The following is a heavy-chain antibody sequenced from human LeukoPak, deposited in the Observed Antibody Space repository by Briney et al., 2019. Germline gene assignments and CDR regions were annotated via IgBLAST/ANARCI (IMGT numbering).Heavy chain of an antibody. CDR3: ARESGTNDAFDI. V-gene: IGHV3-13*01. D-gene: IGHD6-13*01. Sequence: GGSLRLSCAASGFTFSSYDMRWVRQATGKGLEWVSAIGTAGDTYYPGSVKGRFTISRENAKNSLYLQMNSLRAGDTAVYYCARESGTNDAFDIWGQGTMVTVSS. CDR2: IGTAGDT. J-gene: IGHJ3*02. CDR1: GFTFSSYD.